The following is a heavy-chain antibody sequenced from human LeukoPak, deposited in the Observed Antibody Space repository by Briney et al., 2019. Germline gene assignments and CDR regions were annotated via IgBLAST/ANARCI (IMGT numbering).Heavy chain of an antibody. V-gene: IGHV1-69*13. CDR1: GGTFISYA. D-gene: IGHD2-15*01. Sequence: SVKVSCKASGGTFISYAISWVRQAPGQGLEWMGGIIPIFGTANYAQKFQGRVTITADESTSTAYMELSSLRSEDTAVYYCARDGYCSGGSCYPYYYYGMDVWGQGTTVTVSS. CDR2: IIPIFGTA. J-gene: IGHJ6*02. CDR3: ARDGYCSGGSCYPYYYYGMDV.